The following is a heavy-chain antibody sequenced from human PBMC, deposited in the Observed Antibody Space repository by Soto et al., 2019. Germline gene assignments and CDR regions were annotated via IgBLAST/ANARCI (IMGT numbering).Heavy chain of an antibody. Sequence: QLQLQESGSGLVRPSQTLSLTCAVSGRSISRGGYSWNSIRHPPGKGLEWIGYIYHSGSTLSNPSPTSRVTISLDKSKNQSSLKLSSVTAAGTAVYYCARDRLERNWCDPWGAGALMTFSS. V-gene: IGHV4-30-2*01. CDR2: IYHSGST. J-gene: IGHJ5*02. CDR1: GRSISRGGYS. CDR3: ARDRLERNWCDP.